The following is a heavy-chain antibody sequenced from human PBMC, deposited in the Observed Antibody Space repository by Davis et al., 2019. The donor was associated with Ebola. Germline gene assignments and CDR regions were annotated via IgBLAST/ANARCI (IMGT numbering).Heavy chain of an antibody. CDR3: VRDKGLLEPAAIHYFYGMDV. Sequence: ASVKVSCKASGYTFTRYAMNWVRQAPGQGLEWLGWIDTNTGSPSYAQAFAGHFVFSLDTTVTTAYLEISSLKAEDTAIYYCVRDKGLLEPAAIHYFYGMDVWGQGTTVIVSS. J-gene: IGHJ6*02. CDR1: GYTFTRYA. D-gene: IGHD2-2*02. CDR2: IDTNTGSP. V-gene: IGHV7-4-1*02.